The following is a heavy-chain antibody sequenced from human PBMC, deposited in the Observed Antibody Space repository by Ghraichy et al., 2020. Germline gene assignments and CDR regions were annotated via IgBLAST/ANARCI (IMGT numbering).Heavy chain of an antibody. D-gene: IGHD1-26*01. J-gene: IGHJ5*02. CDR1: GASVGSHSFY. Sequence: SETLSLTCTVSGASVGSHSFYWGWIRQPQGKGLEWIGYIYYSGSTYYNPSLKSRVTISVDTSKNQFSLKLNSVTAADTAVYYCARRFSYSGRYDPWGQGTLVIVTA. CDR2: IYYSGST. V-gene: IGHV4-39*01. CDR3: ARRFSYSGRYDP.